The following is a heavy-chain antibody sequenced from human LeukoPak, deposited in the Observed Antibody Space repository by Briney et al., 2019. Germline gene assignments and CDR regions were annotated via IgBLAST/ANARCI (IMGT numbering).Heavy chain of an antibody. CDR1: GFTFSTYS. V-gene: IGHV3-48*02. CDR3: ASEVFGSGSSTDDY. CDR2: ISSSSSTI. J-gene: IGHJ4*02. Sequence: GGSLRLPCAVSGFTFSTYSMNWVRQAPGKGLEWVSYISSSSSTIYYADSVKGRFTISRDNAKNSLYLQMNSLRDEDTAVYYCASEVFGSGSSTDDYWGQGTLVTVSS. D-gene: IGHD3-10*01.